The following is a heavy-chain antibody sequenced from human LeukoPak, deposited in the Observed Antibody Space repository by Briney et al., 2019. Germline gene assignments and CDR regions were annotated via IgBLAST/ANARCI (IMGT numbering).Heavy chain of an antibody. CDR1: GYTFTGYY. CDR3: ARRSSLRALIDY. V-gene: IGHV1-2*02. CDR2: INPNSGGT. D-gene: IGHD2-2*01. J-gene: IGHJ4*02. Sequence: AASVKVSCKASGYTFTGYYMHWVRQAPGQGLEWMGWINPNSGGTNYAQKFQGRVTMTRDTSISTAYMELSRLRSDDTAVYYCARRSSLRALIDYWGQGTLVTVSS.